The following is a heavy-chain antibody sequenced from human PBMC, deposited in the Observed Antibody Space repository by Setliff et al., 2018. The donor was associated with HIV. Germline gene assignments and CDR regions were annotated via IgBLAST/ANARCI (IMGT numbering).Heavy chain of an antibody. J-gene: IGHJ6*02. D-gene: IGHD1-20*01. CDR1: GFNVNNKY. CDR3: ARDPGRYNGMDV. V-gene: IGHV3-66*01. Sequence: GGSLRLSCAASGFNVNNKYVSWVRQAPGRGLEWVSVIHSGGSTYYADSVKGRFIISRDNSKNTLYLQMNSLRAEDTAVYYCARDPGRYNGMDVWGQGTTVTVYS. CDR2: IHSGGST.